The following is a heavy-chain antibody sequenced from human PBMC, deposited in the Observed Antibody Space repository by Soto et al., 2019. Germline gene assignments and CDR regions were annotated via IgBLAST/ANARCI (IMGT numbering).Heavy chain of an antibody. Sequence: LGESLKISCKGSGYSFTSYWIGWVRQMPGKGLEWMGIIYPGDSDTRYSPSFQGQVTISADKSVSTAYLQWSSLKASDTAMYYCANQQGDGVVAATMFDPWGQGTLVTGSS. CDR1: GYSFTSYW. CDR3: ANQQGDGVVAATMFDP. D-gene: IGHD2-15*01. V-gene: IGHV5-51*01. J-gene: IGHJ5*02. CDR2: IYPGDSDT.